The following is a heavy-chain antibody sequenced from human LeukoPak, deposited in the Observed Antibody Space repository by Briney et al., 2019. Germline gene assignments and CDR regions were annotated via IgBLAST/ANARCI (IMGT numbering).Heavy chain of an antibody. CDR3: VRDRWPELGDF. V-gene: IGHV3-66*01. D-gene: IGHD1-26*01. CDR1: GFTVSDNY. CDR2: VYSGGLT. J-gene: IGHJ6*02. Sequence: RSLRLSCAASGFTVSDNYMSWVRQAPGKGLEWVSTVYSGGLTYYADPVKGRFTISRDNSKNTLYLQMSSLRAEDTAVYYCVRDRWPELGDFWGQGTTVTVSS.